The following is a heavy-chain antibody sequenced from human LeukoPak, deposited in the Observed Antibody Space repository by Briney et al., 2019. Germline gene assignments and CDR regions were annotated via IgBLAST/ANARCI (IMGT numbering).Heavy chain of an antibody. J-gene: IGHJ6*02. CDR1: GGSFSGYY. Sequence: SETLSLTCAVYGGSFSGYYWSWIRQPPGKGLEWIGEINHSGSTNYNPSLKSRVTISVDTSKNQFSLKLSSVTAADTAVYYCAGGEFATIFGVVIENYYYGMDVWGQGTTVTVSS. CDR3: AGGEFATIFGVVIENYYYGMDV. CDR2: INHSGST. V-gene: IGHV4-34*01. D-gene: IGHD3-3*01.